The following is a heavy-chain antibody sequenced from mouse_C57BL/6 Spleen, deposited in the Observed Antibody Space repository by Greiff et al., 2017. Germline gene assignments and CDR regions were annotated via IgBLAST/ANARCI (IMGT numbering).Heavy chain of an antibody. CDR3: ARELIVDYGSSFDY. J-gene: IGHJ2*01. D-gene: IGHD1-1*01. CDR1: GYTFTSYW. V-gene: IGHV1-59*01. CDR2: IDPSDSYT. Sequence: QVQLQQPGAELVRPGTSVKLSCKASGYTFTSYWMHWVKQRPGQGLEWIGVIDPSDSYTNYNQKFKGKATLTVDTSSSTAYMQLSSLTSEDSAVYYCARELIVDYGSSFDYWGQGTTLTVSS.